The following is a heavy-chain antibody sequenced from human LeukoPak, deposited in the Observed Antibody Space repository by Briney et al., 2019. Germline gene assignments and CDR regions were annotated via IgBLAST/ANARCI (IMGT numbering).Heavy chain of an antibody. Sequence: GRSLRLSCTASGFTFGDSVMSWFRHAPGKGLEWVSFIRSKRYGGTTQYAASVKGRFTISRDDSKSIAYLQMNSLKTEDTAVYYCSRNYDVLAGYYPPDYWGQGTLVTVSS. D-gene: IGHD3-9*01. V-gene: IGHV3-49*03. CDR3: SRNYDVLAGYYPPDY. CDR1: GFTFGDSV. J-gene: IGHJ4*02. CDR2: IRSKRYGGTT.